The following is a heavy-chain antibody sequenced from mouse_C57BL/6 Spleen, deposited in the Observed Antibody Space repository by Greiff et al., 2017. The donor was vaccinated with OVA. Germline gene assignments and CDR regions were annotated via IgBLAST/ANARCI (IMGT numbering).Heavy chain of an antibody. CDR3: ARYWGLLLSMDY. J-gene: IGHJ4*01. V-gene: IGHV7-3*01. CDR1: GFTFTDYY. Sequence: EVQLVESGGGLVQPGGSLSLSCAASGFTFTDYYMSWVRQPPGKALEWLGFIRNKANGYTTEYSASVKGRFTISRDNSQSILYLQMNALRAEDSATYYCARYWGLLLSMDYWGQGTSVTVSS. D-gene: IGHD2-3*01. CDR2: IRNKANGYTT.